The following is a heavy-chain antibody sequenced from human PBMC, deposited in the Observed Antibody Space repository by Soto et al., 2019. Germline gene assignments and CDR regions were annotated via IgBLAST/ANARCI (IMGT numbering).Heavy chain of an antibody. CDR3: ARAAMVPHYYYYGMDV. CDR2: INPNSGGT. CDR1: GYTFTGYY. J-gene: IGHJ6*02. V-gene: IGHV1-2*04. D-gene: IGHD5-18*01. Sequence: ASVKVSCKASGYTFTGYYMHWVRQAPGQGLEWMGWINPNSGGTNYAQKFQGWVTMTRDTSISTAYMELSRLRSDDTAVYYCARAAMVPHYYYYGMDVWGQGTTVTVSS.